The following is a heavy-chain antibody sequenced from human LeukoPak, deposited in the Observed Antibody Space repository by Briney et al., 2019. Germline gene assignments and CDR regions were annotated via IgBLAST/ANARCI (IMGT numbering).Heavy chain of an antibody. CDR3: AREGYNSSSWYEPLDY. CDR2: INPNSGGT. V-gene: IGHV1-2*02. Sequence: ASVKVSCKASGYTFTGYYMHWVRQAPGQGLEWMGWINPNSGGTNYAQKFQGRVTMTRDTSISTAYMELSRLRSDDTAVYYCAREGYNSSSWYEPLDYWGQGTLVTVSS. J-gene: IGHJ4*02. D-gene: IGHD6-13*01. CDR1: GYTFTGYY.